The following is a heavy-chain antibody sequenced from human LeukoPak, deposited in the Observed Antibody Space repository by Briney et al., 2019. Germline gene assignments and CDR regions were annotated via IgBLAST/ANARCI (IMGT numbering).Heavy chain of an antibody. D-gene: IGHD3-22*01. Sequence: GGSLRLSCAASGFTFSSYSMNWVRQAPGKGLEWVSSISSSSSTIYYADSVKGRFTISRDNAKNSLYLQMNSLRDEDTAVYYCARDGSYYYDSSGYSVIDYWGQGTLVTVSS. V-gene: IGHV3-48*02. CDR2: ISSSSSTI. CDR3: ARDGSYYYDSSGYSVIDY. J-gene: IGHJ4*02. CDR1: GFTFSSYS.